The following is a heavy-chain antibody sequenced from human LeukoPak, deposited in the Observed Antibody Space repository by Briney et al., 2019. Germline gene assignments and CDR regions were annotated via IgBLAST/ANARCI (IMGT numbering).Heavy chain of an antibody. CDR1: GGSISSYY. Sequence: PSETLSLTCIVSGGSISSYYWSWIRQPPGKGLEWIGYIYYSGSTNYNPSLKSRVTISVDTSKNQFSLKLSSVTAADTAVYYCARGGTPSYDSSGYYYVLGYWYFDLWGRGTLVTVSS. CDR2: IYYSGST. J-gene: IGHJ2*01. CDR3: ARGGTPSYDSSGYYYVLGYWYFDL. D-gene: IGHD3-22*01. V-gene: IGHV4-59*01.